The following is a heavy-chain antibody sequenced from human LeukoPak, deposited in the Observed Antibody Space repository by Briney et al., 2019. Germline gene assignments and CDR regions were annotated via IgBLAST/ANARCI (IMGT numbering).Heavy chain of an antibody. CDR2: ISYDGSKT. Sequence: PGGSLRLSCAASGFTFSSYGMYRVRQAPGKGLEWVAIISYDGSKTYYADSVKGRFTISRDNSKNTLYLQLNSLRAEDTAVYYCARVYSPRSRSSTSCYQSHTALDYWGQGTLVTVSS. CDR1: GFTFSSYG. D-gene: IGHD2-2*01. J-gene: IGHJ4*02. CDR3: ARVYSPRSRSSTSCYQSHTALDY. V-gene: IGHV3-33*01.